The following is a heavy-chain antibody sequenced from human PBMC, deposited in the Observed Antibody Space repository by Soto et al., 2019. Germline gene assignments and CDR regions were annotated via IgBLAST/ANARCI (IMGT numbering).Heavy chain of an antibody. CDR1: GGTFSSYA. CDR2: IIPIFGTA. V-gene: IGHV1-69*06. CDR3: ARESWSGQLVGYYYYYGMDV. J-gene: IGHJ6*02. D-gene: IGHD6-6*01. Sequence: QVQLVQSGAEVKKPGSSVKVSCKASGGTFSSYAISWVRQAPGQGLEWIGGIIPIFGTANYAQKFQGRVTITADKSTSTAYMELSSLRSEDTAVYYCARESWSGQLVGYYYYYGMDVWGQGTTVTVSS.